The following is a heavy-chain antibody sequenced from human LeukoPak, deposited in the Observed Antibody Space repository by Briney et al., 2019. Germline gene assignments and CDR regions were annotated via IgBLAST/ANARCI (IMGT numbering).Heavy chain of an antibody. D-gene: IGHD3-3*01. V-gene: IGHV1-69*13. CDR3: ARAMENYYYGMDV. Sequence: ASVKVSCKASGGTFISYAISWVRQAPGQGLEWMGGIIPIFGTANYAQKFQGRATITADESTSTAYMEPSSLRSEDTAVYYCARAMENYYYGMDVWGQGTTVTVSS. CDR1: GGTFISYA. J-gene: IGHJ6*02. CDR2: IIPIFGTA.